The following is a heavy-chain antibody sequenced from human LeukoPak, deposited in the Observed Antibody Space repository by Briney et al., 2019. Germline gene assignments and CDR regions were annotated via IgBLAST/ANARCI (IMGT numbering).Heavy chain of an antibody. D-gene: IGHD1-26*01. CDR1: GFTFSSYG. J-gene: IGHJ4*02. CDR3: ANERGSYPLGY. V-gene: IGHV3-30*18. Sequence: GRSLRLSCAASGFTFSSYGMHWVRQAPGKGLEWVAVISYDGSNKYYADSVKGRFTISRDNSKNTLYPQMNSLRAEDTAVYYCANERGSYPLGYWGQGTLVTVSS. CDR2: ISYDGSNK.